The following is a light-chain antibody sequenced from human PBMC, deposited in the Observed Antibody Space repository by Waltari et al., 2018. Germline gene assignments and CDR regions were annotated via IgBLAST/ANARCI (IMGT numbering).Light chain of an antibody. CDR2: SAS. V-gene: IGKV1-39*01. Sequence: DIPVTQSPSSLSAAVGDRVPITCRASQRIGNYLNWYTPKPGKAPKLLIYSASSLQSGVPSRFSGSGSGTDFTLTITSLQPEDFAIYYCQETYSSPPSTFGQGTKVESK. CDR1: QRIGNY. CDR3: QETYSSPPST. J-gene: IGKJ1*01.